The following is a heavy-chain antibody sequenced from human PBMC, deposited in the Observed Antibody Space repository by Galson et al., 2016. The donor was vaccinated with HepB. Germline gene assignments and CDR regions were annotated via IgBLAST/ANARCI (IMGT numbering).Heavy chain of an antibody. D-gene: IGHD1-26*01. J-gene: IGHJ4*02. Sequence: SLRLSCAASGFTFSNYWMSWVRQGPGKGLEWVANIKQDGSDKNYVDSMKGRFTISRDNAKNSVYLQMNTLTAEDTAVYYYVSLSRSAQWDNWGQGTLVTVSS. CDR1: GFTFSNYW. CDR2: IKQDGSDK. CDR3: VSLSRSAQWDN. V-gene: IGHV3-7*01.